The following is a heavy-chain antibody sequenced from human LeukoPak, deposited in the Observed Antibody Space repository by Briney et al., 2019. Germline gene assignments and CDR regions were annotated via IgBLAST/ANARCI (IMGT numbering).Heavy chain of an antibody. V-gene: IGHV4-59*12. D-gene: IGHD6-13*01. J-gene: IGHJ4*02. CDR2: IYYSGST. CDR1: GGSISSYS. CDR3: ASTATAPGSQYYFDH. Sequence: PSETLSLTCTVSGGSISSYSWSWIRQPPGKGLEWIGYIYYSGSTNYNPPLKSRVTISVDTSKNQFSLKLNSVTAADTAVYYCASTATAPGSQYYFDHWGQGTLVTVSS.